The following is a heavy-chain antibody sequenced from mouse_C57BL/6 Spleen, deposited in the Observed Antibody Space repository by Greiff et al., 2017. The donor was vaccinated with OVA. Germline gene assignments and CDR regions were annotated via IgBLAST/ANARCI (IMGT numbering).Heavy chain of an antibody. CDR3: ARPNSNYWYFDV. CDR1: GFTFSSYT. J-gene: IGHJ1*03. V-gene: IGHV5-9*01. Sequence: EVKVEESGGGLVKPGGSLKLSCAASGFTFSSYTMSWVRQTPEKRLEWVATISGGGGNTYYPDSVKGRFTISRDNAKNTLYLQMSSLRSEDTALYYCARPNSNYWYFDVWGTGTTVTVSS. D-gene: IGHD2-5*01. CDR2: ISGGGGNT.